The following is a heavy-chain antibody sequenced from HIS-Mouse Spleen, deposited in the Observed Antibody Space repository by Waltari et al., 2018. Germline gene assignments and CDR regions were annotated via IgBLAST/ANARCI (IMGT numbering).Heavy chain of an antibody. CDR3: ARVGLGIAFDI. D-gene: IGHD7-27*01. CDR1: GYTFTGYY. Sequence: QVQLVQSGAEVKKPGASVKVSCKASGYTFTGYYMHWVRQAPGQGLEWMGWINPNRGGTNYAQKFQGRVTMTRETSISTAYMERSRLRSDDTAVYYCARVGLGIAFDIWGQGTMVTVSS. CDR2: INPNRGGT. J-gene: IGHJ3*02. V-gene: IGHV1-2*02.